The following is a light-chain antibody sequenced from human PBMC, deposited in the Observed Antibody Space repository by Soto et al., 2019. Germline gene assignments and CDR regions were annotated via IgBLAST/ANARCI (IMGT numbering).Light chain of an antibody. CDR3: QHYNSYSEA. CDR2: KAS. Sequence: DIQMTQTHSTLSGSVGDRVTITCRASQTISSWLAWYQQKPGKAPKLLIYKASTLKSGVPSRFSGSGSGTEFTLTISSLQPDDFAPYYCQHYNSYSEAFGQGTKVDIK. J-gene: IGKJ1*01. CDR1: QTISSW. V-gene: IGKV1-5*03.